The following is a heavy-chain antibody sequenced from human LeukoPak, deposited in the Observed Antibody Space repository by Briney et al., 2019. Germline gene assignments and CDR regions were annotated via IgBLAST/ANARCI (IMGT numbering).Heavy chain of an antibody. Sequence: GRSLRLSCAASGFTFDDYATHWVRQAPGKGLEWVSGISWNSGSIGYADSVKGRFTISRDNAKNSLYLQMNSLRAEDTALYYCAKDGSYDILTGYFDYWGQGTLVTVSS. D-gene: IGHD3-9*01. CDR1: GFTFDDYA. CDR2: ISWNSGSI. J-gene: IGHJ4*02. V-gene: IGHV3-9*01. CDR3: AKDGSYDILTGYFDY.